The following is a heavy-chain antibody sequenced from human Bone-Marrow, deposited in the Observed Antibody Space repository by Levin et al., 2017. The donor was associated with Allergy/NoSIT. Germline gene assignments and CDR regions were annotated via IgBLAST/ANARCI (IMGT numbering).Heavy chain of an antibody. CDR2: IIPIFGTA. Sequence: KISCKASGGTFSSYAISWVRQAPGQGLEWMGGIIPIFGTANYAQKFQGRVTITADKSTSTAYMELSSLRSEDTAVYYCARVCTRGSYHGELDYWGQGTLVTVSS. D-gene: IGHD1-26*01. J-gene: IGHJ4*02. CDR3: ARVCTRGSYHGELDY. V-gene: IGHV1-69*06. CDR1: GGTFSSYA.